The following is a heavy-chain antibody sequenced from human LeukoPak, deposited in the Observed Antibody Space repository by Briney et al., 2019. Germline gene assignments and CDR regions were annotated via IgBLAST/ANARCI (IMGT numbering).Heavy chain of an antibody. CDR2: IYHSGST. Sequence: SETLSLTCTVSGGSISSYYWSWIRQPPGKGLEWIGYIYHSGSTYYNPSLKSRVTISVDRSKNQFSLKLSSVTAADTAVYYCARSIKNSSGWPSYGMDVWGQGTTVTVSS. V-gene: IGHV4-59*12. D-gene: IGHD6-19*01. CDR3: ARSIKNSSGWPSYGMDV. CDR1: GGSISSYY. J-gene: IGHJ6*02.